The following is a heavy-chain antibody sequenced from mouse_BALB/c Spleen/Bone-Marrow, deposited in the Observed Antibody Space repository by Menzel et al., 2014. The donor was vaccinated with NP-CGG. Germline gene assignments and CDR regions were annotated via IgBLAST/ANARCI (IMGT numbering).Heavy chain of an antibody. CDR1: GYTFTNYA. J-gene: IGHJ3*01. D-gene: IGHD2-3*01. Sequence: VQLQQSAAELARPGASVKMSCKASGYTFTNYAMHWVKQRPGQGLEWIGYINPSNGHTEYNQKFRGKTTLTADKSSNTAYIQMSSLTSEDSAVFYCARGDGYYGFVYWGQGTLVTVSA. CDR2: INPSNGHT. V-gene: IGHV1-4*02. CDR3: ARGDGYYGFVY.